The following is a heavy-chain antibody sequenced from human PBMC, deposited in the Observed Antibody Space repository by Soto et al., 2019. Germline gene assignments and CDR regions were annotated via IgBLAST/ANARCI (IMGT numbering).Heavy chain of an antibody. J-gene: IGHJ4*02. CDR1: GFTFDKVW. Sequence: EVQLVESGGGLVKPGGSLRLSCAVSGFTFDKVWMNWVRQAPGKGLEWVGRIKSKTDGGTTDYAATVKGRFTISRDDSKNMLYLQMNSLKAEDTGMYFCTTGRDDLLDWGQGTLVTVSS. CDR3: TTGRDDLLD. D-gene: IGHD2-15*01. V-gene: IGHV3-15*07. CDR2: IKSKTDGGTT.